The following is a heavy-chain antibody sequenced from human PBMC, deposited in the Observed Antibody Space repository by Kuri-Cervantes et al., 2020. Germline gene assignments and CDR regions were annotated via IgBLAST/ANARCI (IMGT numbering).Heavy chain of an antibody. CDR1: GYTFTSYD. CDR2: MNPNSGNT. J-gene: IGHJ6*03. Sequence: ASVKVSCKASGYTFTSYDINWVRQATGQGLEWMGWMNPNSGNTGYAQKLQDRVTMTTDTSTSTAYMELRSPRSDDTAVYYCARDRRFTTVTSVYYYYMDVWGKGTTVTVSS. D-gene: IGHD4-17*01. CDR3: ARDRRFTTVTSVYYYYMDV. V-gene: IGHV1-8*02.